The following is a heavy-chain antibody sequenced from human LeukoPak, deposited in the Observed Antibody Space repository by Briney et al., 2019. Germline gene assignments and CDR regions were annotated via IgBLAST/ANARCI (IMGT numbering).Heavy chain of an antibody. CDR1: GFTFSSYE. J-gene: IGHJ4*02. CDR3: ARDPAEFDY. V-gene: IGHV3-48*03. CDR2: ISSSGSTI. Sequence: GGSLRLSCASSGFTFSSYEMNWVRQAPGKGLEWVSYISSSGSTIYYADSVKGRFTISRDNAKNSLYLQMNSLRAEDTAVYYCARDPAEFDYWGQGTLVTVSS.